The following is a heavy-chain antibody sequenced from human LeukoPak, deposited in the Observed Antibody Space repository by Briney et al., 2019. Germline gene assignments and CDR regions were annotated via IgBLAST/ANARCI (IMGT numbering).Heavy chain of an antibody. J-gene: IGHJ4*02. CDR1: GFTFDDYG. CDR3: ARDGSDCSSTSCYEDY. CDR2: INWNGGST. D-gene: IGHD2-2*01. V-gene: IGHV3-20*04. Sequence: GGSLRLSCAASGFTFDDYGMSWVRQAPGKGLEWVAGINWNGGSTVYADSVKGRFTISRDNAKNSLYLQMNSLRAEDTALYYCARDGSDCSSTSCYEDYWGQGTLVTVSS.